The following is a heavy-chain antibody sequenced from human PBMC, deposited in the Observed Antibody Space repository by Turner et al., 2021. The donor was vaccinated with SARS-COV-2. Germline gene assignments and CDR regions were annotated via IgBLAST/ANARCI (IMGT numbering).Heavy chain of an antibody. V-gene: IGHV3-64D*06. D-gene: IGHD3-22*01. Sequence: EVQLVESGGGLVQPGGSLRLSCSASGFTFSSYAMHWVRQAPGKGLEYVSAISSNGCSTYYADSVKGRFTISRDNSKNTLYLQMSSLRAEDTAVYYCVKAGGGYYYDSSGTGTDYFDYWGQGTLVTVSS. CDR3: VKAGGGYYYDSSGTGTDYFDY. CDR1: GFTFSSYA. CDR2: ISSNGCST. J-gene: IGHJ4*02.